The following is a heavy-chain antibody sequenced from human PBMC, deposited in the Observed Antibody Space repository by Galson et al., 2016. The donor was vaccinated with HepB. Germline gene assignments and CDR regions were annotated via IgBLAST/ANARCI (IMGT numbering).Heavy chain of an antibody. CDR1: GFTFSSYG. V-gene: IGHV3-23*01. CDR3: VISVRGISAGPFDH. J-gene: IGHJ5*02. D-gene: IGHD3-10*01. Sequence: SLRLSCAGTGFTFSSYGMSWVRQAPGKGLEWVSVISALHNQIYYADSVRGRFTISRDNSKSRLFLQMSSLRAEDTAMYYCVISVRGISAGPFDHWGQGTLAVVSS. CDR2: ISALHNQI.